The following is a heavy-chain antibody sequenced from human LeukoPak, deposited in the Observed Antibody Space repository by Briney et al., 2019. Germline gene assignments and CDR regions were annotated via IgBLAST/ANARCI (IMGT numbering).Heavy chain of an antibody. CDR3: ASLNWNSSLWDAFDI. CDR1: GGSISSGSYY. V-gene: IGHV4-61*02. D-gene: IGHD1-20*01. Sequence: PSQTLSLTCTVSGGSISSGSYYWSWIRQPAGKGLEWIGRIYTSGSTNYNPSLKSRVTISVDTSKNQFSLKLSSVTAADTAVYYCASLNWNSSLWDAFDIWGQGTMVTVSS. J-gene: IGHJ3*02. CDR2: IYTSGST.